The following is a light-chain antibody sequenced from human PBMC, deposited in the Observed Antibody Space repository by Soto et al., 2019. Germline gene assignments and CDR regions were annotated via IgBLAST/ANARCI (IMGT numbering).Light chain of an antibody. CDR2: EVS. Sequence: QSVLTQPASVSGSPGQSITISCTGTSSDVGAYNYVSWYQQHPGKAPKLMIYEVSNRPSGVSDRFSGSRSGNTASLAISGLRSEDEADYYCAAWDDSLSGFYVFGTGTKLTVL. V-gene: IGLV2-14*01. CDR3: AAWDDSLSGFYV. J-gene: IGLJ1*01. CDR1: SSDVGAYNY.